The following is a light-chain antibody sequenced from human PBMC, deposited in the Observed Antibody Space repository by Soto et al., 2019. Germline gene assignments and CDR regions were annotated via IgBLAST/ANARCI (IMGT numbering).Light chain of an antibody. V-gene: IGLV2-14*01. J-gene: IGLJ1*01. CDR2: DVS. CDR1: SSDVGGYND. CDR3: SSYTSSSTLVV. Sequence: QSALTQPASVSGSPGQSITISCTGTSSDVGGYNDVSWYQQHPGKAPKLMIYDVSNRPSGVANRFSGSTSGNTAYLTISGLQAEDEADYYCSSYTSSSTLVVFGTGTKVTVL.